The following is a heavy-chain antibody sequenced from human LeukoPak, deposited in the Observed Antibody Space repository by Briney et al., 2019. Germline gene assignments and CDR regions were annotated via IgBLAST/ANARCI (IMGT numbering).Heavy chain of an antibody. CDR2: MKTDGTRI. Sequence: PGGSLRLSCAASGFRFSNSWMYWVRQGPGKGPVWVSRMKTDGTRIEYADSVKGRFTISRDNAKNTLFLQMSSLRAEDTAVYYCARARIPLWSMDYWGQGTLVTVSS. CDR3: ARARIPLWSMDY. V-gene: IGHV3-74*01. D-gene: IGHD2-2*02. J-gene: IGHJ4*02. CDR1: GFRFSNSW.